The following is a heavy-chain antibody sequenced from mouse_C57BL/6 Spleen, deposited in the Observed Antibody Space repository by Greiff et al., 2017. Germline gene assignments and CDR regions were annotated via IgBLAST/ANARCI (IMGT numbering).Heavy chain of an antibody. V-gene: IGHV1-80*01. D-gene: IGHD1-1*01. CDR3: ARAHYYGSSFLFDY. CDR1: GYAFSSYW. CDR2: IYPGDGDT. Sequence: QVHVKQSGAELVKPGASVKISCKASGYAFSSYWMNWVKQRPGKGLEWIGQIYPGDGDTNYNGKFKGKATLTADKSSSTAYMQLSSLTSEDSAVYFCARAHYYGSSFLFDYWGQGTTLTVSS. J-gene: IGHJ2*01.